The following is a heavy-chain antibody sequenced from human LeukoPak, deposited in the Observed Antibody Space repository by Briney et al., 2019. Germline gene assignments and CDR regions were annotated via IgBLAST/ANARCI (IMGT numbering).Heavy chain of an antibody. D-gene: IGHD1-1*01. CDR3: ARDGNDWNDFDY. Sequence: EAGGSLRLSCAVSGITLSNYGMTWVRQAPRKGLAGVVNIREDGGEIYYVDSVKVRIAVPRDNAKNSLYLQMDSLRVEDTAVYYCARDGNDWNDFDYWGQGTLVTVSS. J-gene: IGHJ4*02. CDR2: IREDGGEI. V-gene: IGHV3-7*01. CDR1: GITLSNYG.